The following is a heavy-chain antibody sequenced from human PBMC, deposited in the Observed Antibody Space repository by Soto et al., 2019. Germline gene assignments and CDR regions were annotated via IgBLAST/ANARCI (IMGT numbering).Heavy chain of an antibody. D-gene: IGHD4-17*01. CDR3: TRVGGYYGDYPNFDY. CDR1: GSSISPYY. J-gene: IGHJ4*02. CDR2: IYYTGST. Sequence: QVQLQESGPGLVKPSETLSLTCTVSGSSISPYYWSWIRQPPGKGLEWIGYIYYTGSTKNNPSLKSRVTIALGQSRNQLSRKCRSVTAADTAVDYCTRVGGYYGDYPNFDYWGPGTLVAVSS. V-gene: IGHV4-59*01.